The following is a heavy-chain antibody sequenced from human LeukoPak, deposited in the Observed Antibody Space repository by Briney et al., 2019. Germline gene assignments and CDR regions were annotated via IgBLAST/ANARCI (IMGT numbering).Heavy chain of an antibody. Sequence: GGSLRLSCAASGFTFSSYWMSWVRQAPGKGREGVANIKQDGSEKYYVDSVKGRFTISRDNAKNSLYLQMNSLRAEDTAVYYCARGGVPTTVTSSATLHGWFDPWGRGTLVTVSS. CDR3: ARGGVPTTVTSSATLHGWFDP. CDR1: GFTFSSYW. D-gene: IGHD4-17*01. CDR2: IKQDGSEK. V-gene: IGHV3-7*01. J-gene: IGHJ5*02.